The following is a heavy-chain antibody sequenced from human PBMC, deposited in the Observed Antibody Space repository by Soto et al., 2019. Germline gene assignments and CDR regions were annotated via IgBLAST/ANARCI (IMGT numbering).Heavy chain of an antibody. CDR3: ARWGYSSSYGAEYFQH. CDR1: GGTFSSYA. V-gene: IGHV1-69*01. CDR2: IIPIFGTA. J-gene: IGHJ1*01. Sequence: QVQLVQSGAEVKKPGSSVKVSCKASGGTFSSYAISWVRQAPGQGLEWMGGIIPIFGTAKYAQKFQGRVTITADEPTSTAYMELSSLKSEDTAVYYCARWGYSSSYGAEYFQHWGQGTLVTVAS. D-gene: IGHD6-6*01.